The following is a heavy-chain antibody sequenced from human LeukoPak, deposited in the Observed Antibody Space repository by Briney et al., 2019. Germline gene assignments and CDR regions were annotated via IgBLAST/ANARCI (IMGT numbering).Heavy chain of an antibody. CDR1: GGSISSGGYF. V-gene: IGHV4-31*03. J-gene: IGHJ4*02. Sequence: SQTLSLTCTVSGGSISSGGYFWSWIRQHPGKDLEWIGYIYYTGSTYYNPSLKSRVVMSLDTSKNQFSLKLSSVTAADTAVYYCARAARGYLYYFDYWGQGTLVTVSS. CDR2: IYYTGST. D-gene: IGHD3-22*01. CDR3: ARAARGYLYYFDY.